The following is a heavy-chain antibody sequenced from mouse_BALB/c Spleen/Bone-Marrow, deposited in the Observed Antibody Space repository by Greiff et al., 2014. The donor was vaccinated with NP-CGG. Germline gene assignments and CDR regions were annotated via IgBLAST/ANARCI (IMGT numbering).Heavy chain of an antibody. CDR3: TREVRRYAMDY. CDR1: GYTFTSYW. D-gene: IGHD2-14*01. Sequence: LQESGSELVRPGASVKLSCKASGYTFTSYWMHWVKQRPGQGLEWIGNIYPGSGSTNYDEKFKSKATLTVDTSSSTAYMQLSSLTSEDSAVHYCTREVRRYAMDYWGQGTSVTVSS. V-gene: IGHV1S22*01. J-gene: IGHJ4*01. CDR2: IYPGSGST.